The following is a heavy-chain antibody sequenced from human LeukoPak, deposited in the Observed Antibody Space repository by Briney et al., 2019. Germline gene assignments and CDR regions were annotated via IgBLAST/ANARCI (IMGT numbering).Heavy chain of an antibody. CDR3: ARYYDSSGYWSTPHFDY. CDR1: GDSVSGISFY. J-gene: IGHJ4*02. CDR2: IQYSGST. D-gene: IGHD3-22*01. Sequence: SETLSLTCTVSGDSVSGISFYWSWIRQPPGKGLQYIGYIQYSGSTNYNPSLKSRVTTSVDTSKNQFSLKLTSVTAADTAVYYCARYYDSSGYWSTPHFDYWGQGTLVTVSS. V-gene: IGHV4-61*01.